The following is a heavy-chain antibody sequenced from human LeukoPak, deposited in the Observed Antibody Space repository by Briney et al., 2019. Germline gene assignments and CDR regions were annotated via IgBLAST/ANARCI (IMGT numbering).Heavy chain of an antibody. Sequence: ASVKVSCKASGYTFTSYGMNWVRQAPGQGLEWMGWINTNTGNPTYAQGFTGRFVFSLDTSVSTAYLQISSLKAEDTAVYYCARDLFTDIVATNRRNDYWGQGTLVTVSS. V-gene: IGHV7-4-1*02. J-gene: IGHJ4*02. CDR1: GYTFTSYG. CDR3: ARDLFTDIVATNRRNDY. CDR2: INTNTGNP. D-gene: IGHD5-12*01.